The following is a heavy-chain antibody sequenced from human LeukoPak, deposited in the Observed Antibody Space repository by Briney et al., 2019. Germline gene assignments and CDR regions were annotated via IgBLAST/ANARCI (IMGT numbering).Heavy chain of an antibody. V-gene: IGHV3-23*01. CDR2: ISGSGGST. CDR3: AKVPIVVVPAAMDY. CDR1: GFTFSSYA. J-gene: IGHJ4*02. Sequence: GGSLRLSCAASGFTFSSYAMSWVRQAPGKGLEWVSAISGSGGSTYYADSVKGRFTTSRDNSKNTLYLQMNSLRAEDTAVYYCAKVPIVVVPAAMDYWGQGTLVTVSS. D-gene: IGHD2-2*01.